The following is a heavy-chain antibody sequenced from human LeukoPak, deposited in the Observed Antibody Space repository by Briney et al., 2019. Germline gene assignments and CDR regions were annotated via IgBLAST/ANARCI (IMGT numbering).Heavy chain of an antibody. CDR1: GYTFTSYD. CDR2: MNPNSGNT. V-gene: IGHV1-8*01. D-gene: IGHD3-3*01. Sequence: ASVKISCKASGYTFTSYDINWVRQATGQGLEWMGLMNPNSGNTGYAQTFQGRVTMTRNASISTAYMKLSSLRSEDAAVFCCGRGLGFGSYYDCWSGYYGYDMDVWGQGTTVTVSS. J-gene: IGHJ6*02. CDR3: GRGLGFGSYYDCWSGYYGYDMDV.